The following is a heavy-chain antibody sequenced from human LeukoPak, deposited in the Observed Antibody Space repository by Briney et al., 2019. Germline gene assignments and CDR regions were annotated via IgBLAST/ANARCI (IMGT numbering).Heavy chain of an antibody. D-gene: IGHD6-19*01. V-gene: IGHV1-46*01. J-gene: IGHJ4*02. CDR2: INPSGGST. CDR1: GYTFTSYY. Sequence: GASVKVSCKASGYTFTSYYMHWVRQAPGQGLEWMGIINPSGGSTSYAQKFQGRVTMTRDMSTSTVYMELSSLRSEDTAVYYCARDFTYSSGWYNPAPGYWGQGTLVTVSS. CDR3: ARDFTYSSGWYNPAPGY.